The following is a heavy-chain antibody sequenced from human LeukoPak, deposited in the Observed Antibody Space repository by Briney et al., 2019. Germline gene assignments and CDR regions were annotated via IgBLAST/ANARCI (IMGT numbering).Heavy chain of an antibody. J-gene: IGHJ4*02. Sequence: GGSLRLSCAASGFTFSNAWMSWVRQAPGKGLEWLGQIRAKTDGGTTDNAAPVKGRFTISRDDSKSTLYLQMNSLRTEDTAVYYCTTMRSDYWGQGTVVTVSS. CDR3: TTMRSDY. CDR1: GFTFSNAW. CDR2: IRAKTDGGTT. V-gene: IGHV3-15*01.